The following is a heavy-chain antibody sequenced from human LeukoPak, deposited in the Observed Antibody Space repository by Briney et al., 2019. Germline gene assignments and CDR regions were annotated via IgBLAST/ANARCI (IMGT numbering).Heavy chain of an antibody. V-gene: IGHV4-59*01. CDR1: GGSISSYY. CDR3: ARTYYDFWSGYFSPLYFDY. D-gene: IGHD3-3*01. CDR2: IYYSGST. Sequence: SETLSLTCTVSGGSISSYYWSWIRQPPGKGLEWIGYIYYSGSTNYNPSLKSRATISVDTSKNQFSLKLSSVTAADTAVYYCARTYYDFWSGYFSPLYFDYWGQGTLVTVSS. J-gene: IGHJ4*02.